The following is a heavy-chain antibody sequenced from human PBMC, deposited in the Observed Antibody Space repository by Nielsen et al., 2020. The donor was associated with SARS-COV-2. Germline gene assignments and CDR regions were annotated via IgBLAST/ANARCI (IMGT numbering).Heavy chain of an antibody. J-gene: IGHJ4*02. CDR2: ISSSSSII. Sequence: GESLKISCAASGFRFSDYYMSWIRQAPGKGLEWVSYISSSSSIIYYADSVRGRFTISRDNAKSSLYLQMNSLRAEDTAVYYCARYRAQGFMGFDYWGQGSLVTVSS. CDR1: GFRFSDYY. D-gene: IGHD3-16*01. CDR3: ARYRAQGFMGFDY. V-gene: IGHV3-11*01.